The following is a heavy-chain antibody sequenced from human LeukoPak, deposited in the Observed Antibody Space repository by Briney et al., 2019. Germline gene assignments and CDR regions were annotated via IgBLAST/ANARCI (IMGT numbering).Heavy chain of an antibody. CDR1: GYTFNDNY. Sequence: GASVKVSCKASGYTFNDNYIHWVRQAPGQGLEWMAWINPNSGVTNYAQKFQGRVTVTRDTSISTAYMEVTSLRSDDTAVYYCALGYAPPRYYYYYMDVWGKGTTVTVSS. CDR2: INPNSGVT. CDR3: ALGYAPPRYYYYYMDV. V-gene: IGHV1-2*02. J-gene: IGHJ6*03. D-gene: IGHD5-12*01.